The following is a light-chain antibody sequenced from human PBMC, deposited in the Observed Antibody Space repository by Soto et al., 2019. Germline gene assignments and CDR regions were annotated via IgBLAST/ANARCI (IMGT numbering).Light chain of an antibody. J-gene: IGKJ2*01. CDR1: QSISSW. CDR3: QQFNSNPYT. CDR2: RAS. Sequence: DIQMTQSPSTLSASVGDRVTITCRASQSISSWLAWYQQKPGKAPKLLIYRASSLESGVPSRFSGSGSGTEFTLTISSLQPDDFATYYCQQFNSNPYTFGQGTKLDIK. V-gene: IGKV1-5*03.